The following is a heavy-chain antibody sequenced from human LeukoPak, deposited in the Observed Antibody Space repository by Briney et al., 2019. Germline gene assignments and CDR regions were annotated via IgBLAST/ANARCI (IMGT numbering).Heavy chain of an antibody. CDR3: VRRQALRGRHRAFDP. D-gene: IGHD6-25*01. V-gene: IGHV1-69*05. Sequence: ASVKVSCKASGGTFSNYAIIWVRQAPGQGLEWLGGIIPMFGTAKYAQKFQGRVTITTDEPTTTAYMELISLRFEDTAVYYCVRRQALRGRHRAFDPWGQGTLVTVTS. J-gene: IGHJ5*02. CDR2: IIPMFGTA. CDR1: GGTFSNYA.